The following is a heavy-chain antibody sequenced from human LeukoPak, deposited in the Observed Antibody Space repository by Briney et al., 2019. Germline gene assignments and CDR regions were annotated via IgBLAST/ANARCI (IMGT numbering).Heavy chain of an antibody. Sequence: SETLSLTCAVYGGSFSGYYWSWIRQPPGKGLEWIGEINHSGSTNYNPSLKSRVTISVDTSKSQFSLKLSSVTAADTAVYYCARREVWGSYRYTSGFDYWGQGTLVTVSS. CDR2: INHSGST. CDR3: ARREVWGSYRYTSGFDY. V-gene: IGHV4-34*01. J-gene: IGHJ4*02. D-gene: IGHD3-16*02. CDR1: GGSFSGYY.